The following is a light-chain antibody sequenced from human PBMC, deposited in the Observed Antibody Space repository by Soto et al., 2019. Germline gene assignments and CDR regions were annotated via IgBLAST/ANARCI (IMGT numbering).Light chain of an antibody. V-gene: IGKV1-5*01. J-gene: IGKJ1*01. CDR1: QSISSW. Sequence: DIQMTQSPSTLSASVGVRVTITCRASQSISSWLAWYQQKAGKAPKLLIYDASSLESGVPSRFSGSGSGTEFTLTISSLQPDDVATYYCQQYNSYPWTFGQGTKVEIK. CDR3: QQYNSYPWT. CDR2: DAS.